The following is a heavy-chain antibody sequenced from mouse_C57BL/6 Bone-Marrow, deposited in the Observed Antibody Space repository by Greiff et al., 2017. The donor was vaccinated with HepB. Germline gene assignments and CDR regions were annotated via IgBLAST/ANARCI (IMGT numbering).Heavy chain of an antibody. D-gene: IGHD1-1*01. CDR1: GYTFTSYW. V-gene: IGHV1-55*01. Sequence: VQLQQPGAELVKPGASVKMSCKASGYTFTSYWITWVKQRPGQGLEWIGDIYPGSGSTNYNEKFKSKATLTVDTSSSTAYMQLSSLTSEASAVYYCARGNLLLRERYFDVWGTGTSVTVSS. CDR2: IYPGSGST. J-gene: IGHJ1*03. CDR3: ARGNLLLRERYFDV.